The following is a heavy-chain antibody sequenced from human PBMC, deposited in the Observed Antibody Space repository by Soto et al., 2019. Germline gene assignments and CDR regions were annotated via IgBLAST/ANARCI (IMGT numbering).Heavy chain of an antibody. V-gene: IGHV2-5*02. CDR2: IYWDDDR. Sequence: SGPTLVNPTQTLTLTCTFSWFSLTPRRVCVCLIRQPPRKALEWLALIYWDDDRRYSPSLKSRLTITKDTSKNQVVLTMTNMGPVDTATYYCAHRRTGDLIDYFGQGNLVTVSS. J-gene: IGHJ4*02. CDR3: AHRRTGDLIDY. D-gene: IGHD2-21*01. CDR1: WFSLTPRRVC.